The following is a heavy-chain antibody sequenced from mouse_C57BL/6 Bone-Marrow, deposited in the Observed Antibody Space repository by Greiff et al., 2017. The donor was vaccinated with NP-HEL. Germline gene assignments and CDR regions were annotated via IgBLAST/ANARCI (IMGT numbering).Heavy chain of an antibody. J-gene: IGHJ2*01. Sequence: VQLQQSGPELVKPGASVKISCKASGYAFSSSWMNWVKQRPGKGLEWIGRIYPGDGDTNYNGKFKGKATLTADKSSSTAYMQLSSLTSEDSAVYFCARSTAQATAFDYWGQGTTLTVSS. CDR2: IYPGDGDT. CDR1: GYAFSSSW. V-gene: IGHV1-82*01. CDR3: ARSTAQATAFDY. D-gene: IGHD3-2*02.